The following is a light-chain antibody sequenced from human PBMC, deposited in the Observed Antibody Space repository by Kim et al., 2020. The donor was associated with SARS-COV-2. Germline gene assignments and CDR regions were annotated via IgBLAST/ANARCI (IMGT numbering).Light chain of an antibody. J-gene: IGKJ4*01. V-gene: IGKV1-33*01. Sequence: DIQMTQSPSSLSASVGDRVTITCQAHQDISHFLNWYQQKPGKAPTLLIYAASNLETGVPSRFSGSGSGTHFTFTISSLQPEDIATYYCQQFDMFPLTFGGGTKVDIK. CDR1: QDISHF. CDR3: QQFDMFPLT. CDR2: AAS.